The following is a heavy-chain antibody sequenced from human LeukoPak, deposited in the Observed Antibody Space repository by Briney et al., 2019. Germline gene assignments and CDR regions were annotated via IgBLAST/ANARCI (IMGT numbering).Heavy chain of an antibody. V-gene: IGHV3-30*04. Sequence: GGSLRLSCAASGFTISSYAMHWGRQAPGKGLEGGAVISYDGSNKYYADSVKGRFTISRDNSKNTLYLQMNSLRAEDTAVYYCARDLLNKDYGDFPNWFDPWGQGTLVTVSS. CDR1: GFTISSYA. J-gene: IGHJ5*02. CDR2: ISYDGSNK. D-gene: IGHD4-17*01. CDR3: ARDLLNKDYGDFPNWFDP.